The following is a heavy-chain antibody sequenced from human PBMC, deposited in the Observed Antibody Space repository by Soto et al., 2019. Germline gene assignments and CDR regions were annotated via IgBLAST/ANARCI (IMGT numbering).Heavy chain of an antibody. V-gene: IGHV4-30-4*01. J-gene: IGHJ1*01. Sequence: SETLSLTCTVSGGSISSDDYYWSWIRQAPGRGLEWIGYIHSSGSIYYNPSLKSRATMSIDTAGNQFSPKVSSVTVADTAVYYCARDLDGLHDDTSGPFPRPGWGQGTLVTVSS. CDR2: IHSSGSI. CDR3: ARDLDGLHDDTSGPFPRPG. CDR1: GGSISSDDYY. D-gene: IGHD3-22*01.